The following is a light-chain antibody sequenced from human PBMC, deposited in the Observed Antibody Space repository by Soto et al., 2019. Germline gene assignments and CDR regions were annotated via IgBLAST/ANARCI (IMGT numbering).Light chain of an antibody. CDR2: DTS. V-gene: IGKV3-15*01. Sequence: EIVLTHSPATLSVSPWEVATLSCGASQGIGDTLAWYQQKPGLTPRLLIYDTSIRATGVPARFSGSGSGTEFTLTISSLQSEDFAVYYCQQYNNCPWTFGHGTKVDIK. CDR1: QGIGDT. CDR3: QQYNNCPWT. J-gene: IGKJ1*01.